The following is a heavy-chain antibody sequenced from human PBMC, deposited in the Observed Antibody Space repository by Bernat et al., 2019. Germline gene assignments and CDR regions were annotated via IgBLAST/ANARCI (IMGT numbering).Heavy chain of an antibody. J-gene: IGHJ6*03. CDR2: ITNRGGGT. Sequence: EVQLLESGGGLVQPGGSLRLSCAASGFNFNNYAMSWVRQAPGKGLECVSAITNRGGGTYYADSVKGRFTISRDNSKNTLYLQMNGLRAEDMAVYYCAKRMTTVYYMDVWGKGTTVTVSS. D-gene: IGHD4-11*01. CDR1: GFNFNNYA. CDR3: AKRMTTVYYMDV. V-gene: IGHV3-23*01.